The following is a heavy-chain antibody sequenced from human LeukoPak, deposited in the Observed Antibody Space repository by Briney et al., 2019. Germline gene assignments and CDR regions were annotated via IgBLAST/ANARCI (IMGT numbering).Heavy chain of an antibody. CDR1: GGSISSDDYC. V-gene: IGHV4-30-4*08. J-gene: IGHJ4*02. CDR3: ARENTAMATVDY. CDR2: IYYSGSS. Sequence: PSETLSLTCSVSGGSISSDDYCWNWIRQHPGKGLEWIGYIYYSGSSYYNPSLKSRVTISVDRSKNQFSLKLSSVTAADTAVYYCARENTAMATVDYWGQGTLVTVSS. D-gene: IGHD5-18*01.